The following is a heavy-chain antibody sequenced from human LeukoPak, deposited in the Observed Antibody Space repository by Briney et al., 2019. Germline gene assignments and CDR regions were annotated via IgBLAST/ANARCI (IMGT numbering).Heavy chain of an antibody. D-gene: IGHD6-13*01. CDR1: GFTFSTYS. CDR2: ISSSSSYI. CDR3: ARAKYSSSWYGDFDY. J-gene: IGHJ4*02. Sequence: PGGSLRLSCAASGFTFSTYSMIWVRQAPGKGLEWVSSISSSSSYIYYADSVKGRFTISRDTARNSLYLQMNSLRAEDTAVYYCARAKYSSSWYGDFDYWGQGTLVTVSS. V-gene: IGHV3-21*01.